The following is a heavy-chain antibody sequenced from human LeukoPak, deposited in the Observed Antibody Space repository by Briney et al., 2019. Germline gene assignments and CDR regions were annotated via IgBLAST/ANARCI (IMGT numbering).Heavy chain of an antibody. D-gene: IGHD3-22*01. Sequence: ASVKVSCKASGYTFTGYYMHWVRQAPGQGLEWMGWINPNSGGTNYAQKFQGRVTMTRDTSISTAYMELSRLRSDDTAVYYCARDRRVYYDSSGYSWWSFDYWGQGTLVIVSS. CDR2: INPNSGGT. V-gene: IGHV1-2*02. CDR3: ARDRRVYYDSSGYSWWSFDY. J-gene: IGHJ4*02. CDR1: GYTFTGYY.